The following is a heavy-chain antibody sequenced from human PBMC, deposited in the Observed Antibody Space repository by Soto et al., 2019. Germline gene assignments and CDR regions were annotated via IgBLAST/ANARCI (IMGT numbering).Heavy chain of an antibody. D-gene: IGHD4-17*01. J-gene: IGHJ4*02. CDR1: GFTFSSHD. CDR2: IRSAGDT. CDR3: ARNGKPNGELDY. Sequence: PGGSLRLSCAASGFTFSSHDMHWVRQATGKGLEWVSAIRSAGDTFYAGSVKGRFTISRANAKNSLYLQMNSLRAGDTAVYYCARNGKPNGELDYWGQGTLVTVSS. V-gene: IGHV3-13*01.